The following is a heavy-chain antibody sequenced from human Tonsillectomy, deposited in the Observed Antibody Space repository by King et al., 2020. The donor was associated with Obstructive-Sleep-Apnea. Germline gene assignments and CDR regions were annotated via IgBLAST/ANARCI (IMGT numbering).Heavy chain of an antibody. J-gene: IGHJ4*02. CDR2: IYHSGST. Sequence: VQLQESGPGLVKPSETLSLTCTVSGYSISSGYYWGWIRQPPGKELEWIGSIYHSGSTYYNPSLKSRVTISVDTSKNQFSLKLSSVTAADTAVYYCARDYYYDSSGYYVDYWGQGTLVTVSS. V-gene: IGHV4-38-2*02. CDR3: ARDYYYDSSGYYVDY. D-gene: IGHD3-22*01. CDR1: GYSISSGYY.